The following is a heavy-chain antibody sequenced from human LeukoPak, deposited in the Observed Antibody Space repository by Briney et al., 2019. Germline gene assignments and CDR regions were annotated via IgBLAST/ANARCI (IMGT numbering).Heavy chain of an antibody. V-gene: IGHV4-30-2*01. CDR3: ARVASGGSSWADY. J-gene: IGHJ4*02. D-gene: IGHD6-13*01. Sequence: SQNLSLTCAVSGGSISRGGYSSRWIRQPPGKGLDWTGYIYHSGSTYYNPSLKIRVTISVDRSKNQFSLKLSSVTAADTAVYYCARVASGGSSWADYWGQGTLVTVSS. CDR2: IYHSGST. CDR1: GGSISRGGYS.